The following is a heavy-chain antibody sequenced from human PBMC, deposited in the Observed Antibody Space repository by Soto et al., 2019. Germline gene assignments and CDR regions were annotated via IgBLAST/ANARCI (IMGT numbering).Heavy chain of an antibody. V-gene: IGHV2-5*02. J-gene: IGHJ4*02. CDR2: IYWDDDK. CDR3: ARGSYGVGFDY. Sequence: QITLKESGPTLVKPTQTLTLTCSFSGFSLSTSGLNVGWIRQPPGKALEWLALIYWDDDKRYSPSLRSRLTIAKDTSQNKVVLTMTKLDPVETATYFCARGSYGVGFDYWGQGTLVTVSS. CDR1: GFSLSTSGLN. D-gene: IGHD3-16*01.